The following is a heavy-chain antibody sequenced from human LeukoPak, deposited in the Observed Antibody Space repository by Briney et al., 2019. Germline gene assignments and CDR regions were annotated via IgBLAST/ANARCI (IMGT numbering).Heavy chain of an antibody. CDR1: GGSISSGSYY. D-gene: IGHD1-1*01. J-gene: IGHJ3*02. Sequence: SETLSLTCAVSGGSISSGSYYWSWIRQPAGKGLEWNGRIYTSGRTNYNPSLKSLVTISVDTTKNQFSLKLSSGTAADTAVYYCAKQLEYEGAFDIWGQGTMVTVSS. V-gene: IGHV4-61*02. CDR2: IYTSGRT. CDR3: AKQLEYEGAFDI.